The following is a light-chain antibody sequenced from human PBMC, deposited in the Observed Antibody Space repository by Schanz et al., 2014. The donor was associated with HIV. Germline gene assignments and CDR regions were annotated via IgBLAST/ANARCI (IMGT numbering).Light chain of an antibody. J-gene: IGKJ1*01. CDR2: ATS. Sequence: EIVLTQSPGSLSLSPGGRATLSCGASQRLSSSYLAWYQQKRDQPPRLVIYATSTRAAGIPDRFSGSGSGTDFTLTISSLQAEDVAVYYCQQYYNTPGWTFGQGTKVEIK. CDR1: QRLSSSY. V-gene: IGKV3-20*01. CDR3: QQYYNTPGWT.